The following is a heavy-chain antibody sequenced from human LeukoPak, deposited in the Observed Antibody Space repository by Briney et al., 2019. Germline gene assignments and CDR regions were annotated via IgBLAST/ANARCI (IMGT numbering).Heavy chain of an antibody. D-gene: IGHD3-22*01. CDR2: IYYSGST. Sequence: SETLSLTCTVSGGSISSSSYYWGWIRQPPGKGLEWIGSIYYSGSTYYNPSLKSRVTISVDTSKNQFSLKLSSVTAADTAVYYCVRLSTYDSSFYWGQGTLVTVSS. CDR3: VRLSTYDSSFY. J-gene: IGHJ4*02. V-gene: IGHV4-39*01. CDR1: GGSISSSSYY.